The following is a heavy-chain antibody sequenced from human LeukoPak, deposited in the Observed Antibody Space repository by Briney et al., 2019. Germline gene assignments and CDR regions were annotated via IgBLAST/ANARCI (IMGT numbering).Heavy chain of an antibody. CDR1: GGSISSSSYY. CDR2: IYYSAST. J-gene: IGHJ5*02. Sequence: PSETLSLTCTVSGGSISSSSYYWGWIRQPPGTWLEWIGSIYYSASTYYNPSLKSRVTISVDTSKHQSSLKLSSVTAADTAVYYCARLSHYYGSGSYTPWGQGTLVTVSS. V-gene: IGHV4-39*01. D-gene: IGHD3-10*01. CDR3: ARLSHYYGSGSYTP.